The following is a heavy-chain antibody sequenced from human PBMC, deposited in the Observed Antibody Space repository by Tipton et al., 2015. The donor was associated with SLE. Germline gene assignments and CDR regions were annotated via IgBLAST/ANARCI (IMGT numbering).Heavy chain of an antibody. CDR1: GYSFTSYW. CDR2: IDPSDSYT. V-gene: IGHV5-10-1*01. Sequence: QLVQSGAEVKKPGESLRISCKGSGYSFTSYWISWVRQMPGQGPEWMGRIDPSDSYTNYSPSFQGHVTISADKSISTAYLQWSSLKASDTAMYYCASGYYNSFYMDVWGKGTTVTVSS. CDR3: ASGYYNSFYMDV. J-gene: IGHJ6*03.